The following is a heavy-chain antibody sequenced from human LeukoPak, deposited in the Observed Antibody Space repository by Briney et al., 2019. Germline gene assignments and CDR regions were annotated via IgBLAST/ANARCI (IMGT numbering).Heavy chain of an antibody. CDR3: ARHKWVGRCSGGSCYPGGGYCSCDYYYMDV. Sequence: SETLSLTCTVSGGSISSSSYYWGWIRQPPGKGLEWIGSIYYSGSTYYNPSLKSRVTISVDTSKNQFSLKLSSVTAADTAVYYCARHKWVGRCSGGSCYPGGGYCSCDYYYMDVWGKGTTVTISS. CDR2: IYYSGST. D-gene: IGHD2-15*01. V-gene: IGHV4-39*01. J-gene: IGHJ6*03. CDR1: GGSISSSSYY.